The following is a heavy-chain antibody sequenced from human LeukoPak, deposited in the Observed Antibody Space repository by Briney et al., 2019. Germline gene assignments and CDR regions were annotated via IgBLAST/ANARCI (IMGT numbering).Heavy chain of an antibody. Sequence: GGSLRLSCAASGFTFSSYAMSWVRQAPGKGLEWVSAISGSGVSTYLADSVKGRCTISRDNSKNTLYLQMNRLRAEDTAIYYCAKDPFRDSSPYFDYWGQGTQVTVSS. CDR1: GFTFSSYA. CDR3: AKDPFRDSSPYFDY. V-gene: IGHV3-23*01. CDR2: ISGSGVST. J-gene: IGHJ4*02. D-gene: IGHD3-22*01.